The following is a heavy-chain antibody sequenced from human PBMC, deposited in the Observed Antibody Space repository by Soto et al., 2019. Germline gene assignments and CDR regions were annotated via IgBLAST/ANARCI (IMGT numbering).Heavy chain of an antibody. D-gene: IGHD3-22*01. J-gene: IGHJ6*02. Sequence: EVQLLESGGGLVQPGGSLRLSCAASGFTFSSYAMSWVRQAPGKGLEWVSAISGSGGSTYYADFVKGRFTISRDNSKNTLYLQMNSLRAEDTGIYYCAKGWLYGAGMGVWGQGTTVTVSS. CDR3: AKGWLYGAGMGV. CDR2: ISGSGGST. CDR1: GFTFSSYA. V-gene: IGHV3-23*01.